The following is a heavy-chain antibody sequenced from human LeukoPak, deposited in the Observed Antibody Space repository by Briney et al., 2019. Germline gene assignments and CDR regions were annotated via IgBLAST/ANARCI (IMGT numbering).Heavy chain of an antibody. D-gene: IGHD3-10*02. J-gene: IGHJ6*02. Sequence: SETLSLTCTVSGVSISSSSYYWGWIRQPPGKGLEWIGSIYYSGSTNYNPSLKSRVTISVDTSKNQFSLKLSSVTAADTAVYYCARGRGAVFGLQTPYYYGMDVWGQGTTVTVSS. CDR2: IYYSGST. CDR3: ARGRGAVFGLQTPYYYGMDV. V-gene: IGHV4-39*07. CDR1: GVSISSSSYY.